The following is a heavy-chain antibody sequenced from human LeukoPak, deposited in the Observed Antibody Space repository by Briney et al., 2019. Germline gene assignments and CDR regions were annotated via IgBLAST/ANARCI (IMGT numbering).Heavy chain of an antibody. V-gene: IGHV3-7*03. CDR1: GFTFSRSW. D-gene: IGHD2-2*01. Sequence: PGGSLRLSCAASGFTFSRSWMHWVRQAPGKGLEWVASIKEDGSEKYYVDSVKGRFTISRDNAKNSLYLQMNSLRAEDTAVYYCAKGKSSQGAFDIWGQGTMVTVSS. CDR2: IKEDGSEK. CDR3: AKGKSSQGAFDI. J-gene: IGHJ3*02.